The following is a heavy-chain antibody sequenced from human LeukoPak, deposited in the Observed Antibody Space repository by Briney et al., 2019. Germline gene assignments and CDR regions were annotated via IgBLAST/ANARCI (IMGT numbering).Heavy chain of an antibody. D-gene: IGHD6-6*01. CDR3: ARASIAARPFDY. J-gene: IGHJ4*02. CDR1: GGSISSSSYY. Sequence: SETLSLTCTVSGGSISSSSYYWSWIRQPPGKGLEWIGEINHSGSTNYNPSLKSRVTISVDTSKNQFSLKLSSVTAADTAVYYCARASIAARPFDYWGQGTLVTVSS. CDR2: INHSGST. V-gene: IGHV4-39*07.